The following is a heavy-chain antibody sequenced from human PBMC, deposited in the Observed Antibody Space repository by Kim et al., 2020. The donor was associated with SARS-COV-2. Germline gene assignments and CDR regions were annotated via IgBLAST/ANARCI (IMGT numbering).Heavy chain of an antibody. CDR3: ARDLREGNWRGIAARSGAFDY. CDR2: ISSSSSYI. Sequence: GGSLRLSCAASGFTFSSYSMNWVRQAPGKGLEWVSSISSSSSYIYYADSVKGRFTISRDNAKNSLYLQMNSLRAEDTAVYYCARDLREGNWRGIAARSGAFDYWGQGTLVTVSS. J-gene: IGHJ4*02. D-gene: IGHD6-6*01. CDR1: GFTFSSYS. V-gene: IGHV3-21*01.